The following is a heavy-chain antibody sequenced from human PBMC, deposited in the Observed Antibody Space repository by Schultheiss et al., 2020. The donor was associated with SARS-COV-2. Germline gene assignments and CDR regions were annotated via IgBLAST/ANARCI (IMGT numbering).Heavy chain of an antibody. CDR2: INHSGST. V-gene: IGHV4-38-2*01. D-gene: IGHD3/OR15-3a*01. J-gene: IGHJ4*02. CDR3: ARGDGLGFDY. Sequence: SQTLSLTCAVSGYSISSGYYWGWIRQPPGKGLEWIGEINHSGSTNYNPSLKSRVTISVDTSKNQFSLKLSSVTAADTAVYYCARGDGLGFDYWGQGTLVTVSS. CDR1: GYSISSGYY.